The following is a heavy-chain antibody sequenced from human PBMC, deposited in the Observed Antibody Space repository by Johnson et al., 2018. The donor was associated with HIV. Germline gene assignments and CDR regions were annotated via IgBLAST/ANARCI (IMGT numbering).Heavy chain of an antibody. V-gene: IGHV3-23*04. CDR1: GITVSSNY. D-gene: IGHD6-13*01. J-gene: IGHJ3*02. CDR3: AKDLQQPQRGEHALAQDAFDI. CDR2: ISGSGGST. Sequence: VQLVESRGVLVQPGGSLRLSCAASGITVSSNYMSWVRQAPGKGLEWVSVISGSGGSTYYADSVKGRFTISRDNSKNTLYLQMNSLRAEDTAVYYCAKDLQQPQRGEHALAQDAFDIWGQGTMVTVSS.